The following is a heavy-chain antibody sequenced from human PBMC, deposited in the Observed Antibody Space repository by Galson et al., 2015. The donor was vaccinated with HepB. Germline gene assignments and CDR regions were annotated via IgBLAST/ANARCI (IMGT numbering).Heavy chain of an antibody. D-gene: IGHD2-2*01. CDR3: ARADIVVVPAAPYYYYYMDV. CDR2: ISYDGSNK. CDR1: GFTFSSYA. Sequence: SLRLSCAASGFTFSSYAMHWVRQAPGKGLEWVAVISYDGSNKYYADSVKGRFTISRDNPKNTLYLQMNSLRAEDTAVYYCARADIVVVPAAPYYYYYMDVWGKGTTVTVSS. J-gene: IGHJ6*03. V-gene: IGHV3-30-3*01.